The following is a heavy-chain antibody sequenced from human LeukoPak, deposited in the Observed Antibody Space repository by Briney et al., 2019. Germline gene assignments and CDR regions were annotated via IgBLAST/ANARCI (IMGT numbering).Heavy chain of an antibody. Sequence: GASVKVSCKASGYTFTGYYMHWVRQAPGQGLEWMGVINPSGGSTTYAQRFQGRVTLTRDTSTSTVYMELSSLRSEDTAVYYCARDIVVVPARDDAFDIWGQGTMVTVSS. V-gene: IGHV1-46*01. CDR1: GYTFTGYY. J-gene: IGHJ3*02. CDR2: INPSGGST. CDR3: ARDIVVVPARDDAFDI. D-gene: IGHD2-2*01.